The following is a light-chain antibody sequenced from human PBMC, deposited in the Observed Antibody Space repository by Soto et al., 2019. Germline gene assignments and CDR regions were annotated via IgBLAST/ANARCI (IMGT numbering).Light chain of an antibody. Sequence: QSVLTQPASVSGSPGQSITISCTGTSSDVGGYDYVSWYQHHPGKAPKLMIYQVTNRPSGVSNRFSGSKSGNTASLTISGLQAEDEADYYCSSYTPSSTWVFGGGTKVTVL. CDR3: SSYTPSSTWV. CDR2: QVT. CDR1: SSDVGGYDY. V-gene: IGLV2-14*01. J-gene: IGLJ3*02.